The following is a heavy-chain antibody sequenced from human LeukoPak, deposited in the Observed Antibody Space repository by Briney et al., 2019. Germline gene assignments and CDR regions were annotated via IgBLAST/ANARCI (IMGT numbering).Heavy chain of an antibody. CDR1: GYSFTSYW. CDR3: ARTRGLGPAASGGPKDY. D-gene: IGHD2-15*01. Sequence: GESLQISCRGSGYSFTSYWIGWVRPLPGKGLEWMGIIYPGDSDTRYSPSFQGQVTISADKSISTAYLQWSSLKASDTAMYYCARTRGLGPAASGGPKDYWGQGTLVTVSS. J-gene: IGHJ4*02. CDR2: IYPGDSDT. V-gene: IGHV5-51*01.